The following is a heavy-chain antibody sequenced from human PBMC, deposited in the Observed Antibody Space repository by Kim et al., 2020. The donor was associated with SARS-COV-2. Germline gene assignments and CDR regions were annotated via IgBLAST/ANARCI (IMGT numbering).Heavy chain of an antibody. J-gene: IGHJ4*02. CDR2: GNT. V-gene: IGHV3-53*01. D-gene: IGHD5-12*01. Sequence: GNTDYADSVRGRFTISRDRSKNTLYLQMNSLRAEDTAVYYCARDHLDGYNIWGQGTLVTVSS. CDR3: ARDHLDGYNI.